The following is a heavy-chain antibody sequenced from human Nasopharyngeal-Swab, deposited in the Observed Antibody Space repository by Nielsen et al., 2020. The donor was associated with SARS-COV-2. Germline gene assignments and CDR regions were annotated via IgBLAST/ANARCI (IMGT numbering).Heavy chain of an antibody. D-gene: IGHD3-22*01. Sequence: SETLSLTCTVSGGSISSSSYYWGWIRQPPGKGLEWIGSIYYSGSTYYNPSLKSRVTISVDTSKNQFSLKLSSVTAADTAVYYCARDVYYDSSDNGNWFDPWGQGTLVTVSS. CDR1: GGSISSSSYY. V-gene: IGHV4-39*07. CDR3: ARDVYYDSSDNGNWFDP. CDR2: IYYSGST. J-gene: IGHJ5*02.